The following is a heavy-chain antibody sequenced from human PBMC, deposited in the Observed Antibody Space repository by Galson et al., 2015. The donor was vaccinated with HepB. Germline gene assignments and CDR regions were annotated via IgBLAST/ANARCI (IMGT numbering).Heavy chain of an antibody. J-gene: IGHJ4*02. CDR3: ARDLAIVATIGVHLY. V-gene: IGHV1-18*04. Sequence: SVKVSCKASGYTFTSYGISWVRQAPGQGLEWMGWISAYNGNTNYAQKLQGRVTMTTDTSTSTAYMELRSLRSDDTAVYYCARDLAIVATIGVHLYWGQGTLVTVSS. D-gene: IGHD5-12*01. CDR1: GYTFTSYG. CDR2: ISAYNGNT.